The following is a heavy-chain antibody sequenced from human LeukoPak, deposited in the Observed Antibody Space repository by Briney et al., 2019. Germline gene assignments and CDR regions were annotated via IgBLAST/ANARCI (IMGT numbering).Heavy chain of an antibody. J-gene: IGHJ3*02. D-gene: IGHD1-14*01. CDR1: DASISGHY. V-gene: IGHV4-59*11. CDR3: ARERININAFDM. Sequence: SETLSLTCTVSDASISGHYLTWIRQPPGKGLEWIGYISYIGSTNYNPSLKSRVTISVDTSKNLFSLRLRSVTAADTAVYYYARERININAFDMWGQGTMVTVSS. CDR2: ISYIGST.